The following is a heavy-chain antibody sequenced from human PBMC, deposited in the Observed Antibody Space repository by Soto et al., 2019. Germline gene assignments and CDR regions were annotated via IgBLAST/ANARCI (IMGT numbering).Heavy chain of an antibody. J-gene: IGHJ6*03. V-gene: IGHV3-53*04. CDR2: IYSGGST. Sequence: EVQLVESGGGLVQPGGSLRLSCAASGFTVSSNYMSWVRQAPGKGLEWVSVIYSGGSTYYPDSVKGRFTISRHNSKNTLYLQMNSLRAEDTAVYYCARGKAARPPYYMDVWGKGTTVTVSS. CDR1: GFTVSSNY. D-gene: IGHD6-6*01. CDR3: ARGKAARPPYYMDV.